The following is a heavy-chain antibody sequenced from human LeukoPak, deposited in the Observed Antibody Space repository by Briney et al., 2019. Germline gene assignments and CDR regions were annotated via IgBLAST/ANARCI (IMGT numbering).Heavy chain of an antibody. CDR2: IYYSGST. J-gene: IGHJ4*02. CDR3: ARSDCGGDCYWNDY. D-gene: IGHD2-21*02. CDR1: GGSISSSY. V-gene: IGHV4-59*01. Sequence: SETLSLTCTVSGGSISSSYWGWIRQPPGKGLEWIGYIYYSGSTNYNPSLKSRVTISVDTSKNQFSLKLSSVTAADTAVYYCARSDCGGDCYWNDYWGQGTLVTVSS.